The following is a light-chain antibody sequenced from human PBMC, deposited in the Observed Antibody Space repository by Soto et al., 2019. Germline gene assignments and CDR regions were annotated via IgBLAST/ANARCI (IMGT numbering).Light chain of an antibody. CDR2: DAS. CDR1: QSVTNY. Sequence: EIVLTQSPVTLSFSPGVRATLSCRASQSVTNYLVWYQQKPGQPPTLLIYDASNRATGIPARFSGRGSGTDFTLIISSLEPEDFAGYYCQHRSNWPPELTFGGGTKVEIK. J-gene: IGKJ4*01. CDR3: QHRSNWPPELT. V-gene: IGKV3-11*01.